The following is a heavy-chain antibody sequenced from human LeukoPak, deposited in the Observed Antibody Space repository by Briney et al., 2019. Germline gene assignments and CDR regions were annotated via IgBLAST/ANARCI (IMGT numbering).Heavy chain of an antibody. CDR3: AKGHSSSWARADY. J-gene: IGHJ4*02. CDR1: GFTFSTYG. D-gene: IGHD6-13*01. Sequence: GGSLRLSCAASGFTFSTYGMHWVRQAPGKGVEGGAIISYEGSNKYYTESVKGRFTISRDNSRNTLYLQMNSLRPEDTAMYYCAKGHSSSWARADYWGQGTLVTVSS. CDR2: ISYEGSNK. V-gene: IGHV3-30*18.